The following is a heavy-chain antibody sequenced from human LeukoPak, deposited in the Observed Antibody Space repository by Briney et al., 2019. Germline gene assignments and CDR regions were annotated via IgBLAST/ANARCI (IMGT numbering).Heavy chain of an antibody. D-gene: IGHD4-23*01. J-gene: IGHJ1*01. CDR2: IYYSGST. CDR1: GDSVRSYY. V-gene: IGHV4-59*02. CDR3: ARDADGGNLSIYFQH. Sequence: PSETLSLTCTVSGDSVRSYYWSWIRQPPGKGLEWIGYIYYSGSTHYNPSLESRVTISVDTSKNQFSLKLSSVTAADTAVYYCARDADGGNLSIYFQHWGQGTLVTVSS.